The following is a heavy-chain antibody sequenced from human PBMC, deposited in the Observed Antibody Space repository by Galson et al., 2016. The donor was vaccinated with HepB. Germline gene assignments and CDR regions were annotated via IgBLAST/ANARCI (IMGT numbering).Heavy chain of an antibody. CDR1: GFTFTSHW. D-gene: IGHD1-14*01. CDR2: INQGGGEK. Sequence: SLRLSCAASGFTFTSHWMHWVRQAPGKGLEWVANINQGGGEKYYVDSVKGRFTISRDNSKNSLYLQMNSLRPEDTAVYYCANHRGWGQGTLVTVPS. J-gene: IGHJ4*02. V-gene: IGHV3-7*03. CDR3: ANHRG.